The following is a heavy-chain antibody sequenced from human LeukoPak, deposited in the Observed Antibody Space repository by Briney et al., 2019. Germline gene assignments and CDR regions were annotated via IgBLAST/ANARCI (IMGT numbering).Heavy chain of an antibody. CDR1: GASISNSNW. Sequence: PSETLSLTCAVTGASISNSNWWTWVRQPPGKGLEWIGEIYYSGSTNYKTSLKSRTTISVGKSKNQFSLKLNSVTAADTAVYYCASRAPRDNYDRYLPIDYWGQGTLVTVSS. CDR3: ASRAPRDNYDRYLPIDY. V-gene: IGHV4-4*02. CDR2: IYYSGST. D-gene: IGHD3-22*01. J-gene: IGHJ4*02.